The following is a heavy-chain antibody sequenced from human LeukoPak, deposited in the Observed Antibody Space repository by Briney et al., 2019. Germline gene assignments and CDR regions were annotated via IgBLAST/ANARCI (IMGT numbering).Heavy chain of an antibody. CDR3: ANSRAGDGDPFKYYFDY. CDR1: GFTVSSNY. CDR2: IRYDGSNK. V-gene: IGHV3-30*02. Sequence: EGSLRLSCAASGFTVSSNYMSWVSQAPGKGLEWVAFIRYDGSNKYYADSVKGRFTISRDNSKNTLYLQMNSLRAEDTAVYYCANSRAGDGDPFKYYFDYWGQGTLVTVSS. J-gene: IGHJ4*02. D-gene: IGHD4-17*01.